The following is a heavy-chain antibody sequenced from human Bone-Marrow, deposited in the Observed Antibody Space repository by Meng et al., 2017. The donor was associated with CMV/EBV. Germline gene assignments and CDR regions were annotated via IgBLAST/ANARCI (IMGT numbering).Heavy chain of an antibody. J-gene: IGHJ4*02. V-gene: IGHV4-34*01. D-gene: IGHD3-3*01. CDR1: GGSFSGYY. CDR3: ARGYASGYPF. CDR2: INHSGST. Sequence: GSLRLSCAVYGGSFSGYYWSWIRQPPGKGLEWIGEINHSGSTNYNPSLKSRVTISVDTSKNQFSLKLSSVTAADTAVYYCARGYASGYPFWGQRNLVNVAS.